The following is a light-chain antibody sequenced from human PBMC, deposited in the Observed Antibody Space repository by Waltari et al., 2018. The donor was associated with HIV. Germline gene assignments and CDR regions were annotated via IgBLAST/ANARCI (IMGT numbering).Light chain of an antibody. Sequence: QSALTQPPSASGSPGQSVTISCTGTSSDVGGYNYVSWYQQHTGKAPKLMIYEVTKRPSAVPDRFSCSKTGNPAALTVSGLQAYDEADYYCSSYAGSDNLVVFGGGTKLTVL. V-gene: IGLV2-8*01. CDR2: EVT. CDR3: SSYAGSDNLVV. J-gene: IGLJ2*01. CDR1: SSDVGGYNY.